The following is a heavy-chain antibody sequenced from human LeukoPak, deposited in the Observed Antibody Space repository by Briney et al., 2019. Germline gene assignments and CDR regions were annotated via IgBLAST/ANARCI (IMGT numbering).Heavy chain of an antibody. D-gene: IGHD4-23*01. CDR3: GSRWYSRDY. Sequence: GGSLRLSCAASGFTFSSYWMSWVRQAPGKGLEWVSDIKQDGSEKYYVDSVKGRFTISRDNAKNSLYLQMNSLRAEDTAVYYCGSRWYSRDYWGQGTLVTVSS. CDR1: GFTFSSYW. J-gene: IGHJ4*02. V-gene: IGHV3-7*01. CDR2: IKQDGSEK.